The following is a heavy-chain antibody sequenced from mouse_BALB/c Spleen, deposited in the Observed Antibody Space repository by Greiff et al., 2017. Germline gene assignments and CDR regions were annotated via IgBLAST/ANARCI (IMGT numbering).Heavy chain of an antibody. CDR1: GYSITSDYA. Sequence: EVQLVESGPGLVKPSQSLSLTCTVTGYSITSDYAWNWIRQFPGNKLEWMGYISYSGSTSYNPSLKSRISITRDTSKNQFFLQLNSVTTEDTATYYCARTLYYGSSPWFAYWGQGTLVTVSA. D-gene: IGHD1-1*01. V-gene: IGHV3-2*02. J-gene: IGHJ3*01. CDR2: ISYSGST. CDR3: ARTLYYGSSPWFAY.